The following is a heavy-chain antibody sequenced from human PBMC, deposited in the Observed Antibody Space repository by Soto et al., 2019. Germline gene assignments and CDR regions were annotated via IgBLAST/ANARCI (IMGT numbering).Heavy chain of an antibody. CDR3: ARRGPGTYFDY. CDR1: GSTFSDYW. D-gene: IGHD6-13*01. J-gene: IGHJ4*02. CDR2: IKQDGNEK. Sequence: GGSLRLSCAVSGSTFSDYWMSWVRQAPGKGLEWVANIKQDGNEKYYVDSVKGRFTISRDNAKNSLYLQMNSLRAEDTAVYYCARRGPGTYFDYWGQGTLVTVSS. V-gene: IGHV3-7*01.